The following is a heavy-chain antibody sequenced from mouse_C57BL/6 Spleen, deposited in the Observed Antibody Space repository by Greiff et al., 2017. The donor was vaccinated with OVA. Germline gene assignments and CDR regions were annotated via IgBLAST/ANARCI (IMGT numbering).Heavy chain of an antibody. Sequence: DVMLVESGEGLVKPGGSLKLSCAASGFTFSSYAMSWVRQTPEKRLEWVAYISSGGDYIYYADTVKGRFTISRDNARNTLYLQMSSLKSEDTAMYYCTREMPGYFDVWGTGTTVTVSS. V-gene: IGHV5-9-1*02. CDR3: TREMPGYFDV. CDR1: GFTFSSYA. CDR2: ISSGGDYI. J-gene: IGHJ1*03.